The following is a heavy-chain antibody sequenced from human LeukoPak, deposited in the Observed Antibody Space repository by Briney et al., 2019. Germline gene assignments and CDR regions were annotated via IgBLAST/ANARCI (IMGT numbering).Heavy chain of an antibody. CDR1: GYTFTGYY. D-gene: IGHD6-13*01. V-gene: IGHV1-2*02. CDR2: INPNSGGT. J-gene: IGHJ4*02. CDR3: ARDEAAGTFDY. Sequence: ASVKVSCKASGYTFTGYYMHWVRQAPGQGLEWMGWINPNSGGTNYALKFQGRVTMTRDTSISTAYMELSRLRSDDTAVYYCARDEAAGTFDYWGQGTLVTVSS.